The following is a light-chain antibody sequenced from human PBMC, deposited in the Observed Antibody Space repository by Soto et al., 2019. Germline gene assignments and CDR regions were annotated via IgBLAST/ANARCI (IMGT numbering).Light chain of an antibody. J-gene: IGLJ1*01. CDR2: EVS. CDR1: SSDVSGYNY. Sequence: QSVLTQPASVSGSPGQSITISCTGTSSDVSGYNYVSWYQQHPGTAPKLMIYEVSNRPSGVSNRFSGSKSGNTASLTISGLQAEDEADYYCSSYTSSSIVFGTGTKVTVL. V-gene: IGLV2-14*01. CDR3: SSYTSSSIV.